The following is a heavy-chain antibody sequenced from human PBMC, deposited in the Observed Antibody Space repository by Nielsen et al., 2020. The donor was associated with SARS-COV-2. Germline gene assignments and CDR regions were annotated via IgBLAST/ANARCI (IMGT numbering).Heavy chain of an antibody. V-gene: IGHV3-7*01. CDR3: ARDVFYDTGAFDI. CDR2: IKQDGSEK. J-gene: IGHJ3*02. D-gene: IGHD2/OR15-2a*01. CDR1: GFTFSSYW. Sequence: GESLKISCAASGFTFSSYWMSWVRRAPGKGLEWVANIKQDGSEKYYVDSVKGRFTISRDNAKNSLYLQMNSLRAEDTAVYYCARDVFYDTGAFDIWGQGTMVTVSS.